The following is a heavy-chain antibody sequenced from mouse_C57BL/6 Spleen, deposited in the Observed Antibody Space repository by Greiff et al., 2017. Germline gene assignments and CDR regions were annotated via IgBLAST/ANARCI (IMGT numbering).Heavy chain of an antibody. V-gene: IGHV1-63*01. CDR3: ARSDYYGSSPYYFDY. Sequence: VQLQQSGAELVRPGTSLKMSCKASGYTFTNYWIGWAKQRPGHGLEWIGDIYPGGGYTNYNEKFKGKATLTADKSSSTAYMQFSSLTSEDSAIYYCARSDYYGSSPYYFDYWGQGTTLTVSS. J-gene: IGHJ2*01. D-gene: IGHD1-1*01. CDR2: IYPGGGYT. CDR1: GYTFTNYW.